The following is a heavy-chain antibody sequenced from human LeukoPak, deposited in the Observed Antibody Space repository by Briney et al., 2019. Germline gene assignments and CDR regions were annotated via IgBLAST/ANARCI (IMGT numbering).Heavy chain of an antibody. V-gene: IGHV3-30*18. J-gene: IGHJ4*02. CDR1: GFNFRTYG. CDR2: ISYDGSNK. CDR3: AKASTFDY. Sequence: GGSLRLSCAASGFNFRTYGMHWVRQAPGKGLEWVAVISYDGSNKYYADSVKGRFTISRDNSKNTLYLQMNSLRAEDTAVYCCAKASTFDYWGQGTLVTVSS.